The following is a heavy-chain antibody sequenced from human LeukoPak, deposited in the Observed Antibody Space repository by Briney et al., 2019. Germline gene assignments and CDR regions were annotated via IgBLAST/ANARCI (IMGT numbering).Heavy chain of an antibody. CDR1: AFTFSDHY. J-gene: IGHJ4*02. V-gene: IGHV3-11*01. Sequence: GRSLRLSCEASAFTFSDHYMSWFRLSPGKGLEWLSYITSSGTTTDYADSVKGRFTISRDNAKSSLYLQMNSLRPEDTAVYYCARDPDYGDPVWSQGTPVTVSS. CDR2: ITSSGTTT. CDR3: ARDPDYGDPV. D-gene: IGHD4-17*01.